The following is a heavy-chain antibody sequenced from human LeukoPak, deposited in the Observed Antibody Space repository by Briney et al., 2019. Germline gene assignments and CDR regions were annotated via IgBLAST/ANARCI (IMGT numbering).Heavy chain of an antibody. CDR3: ARGGVNPVDH. V-gene: IGHV3-74*01. CDR1: GFPFNSFW. Sequence: GGSLRLSCAASGFPFNSFWMHWVRQAPGKGLVWVSDMNEYSTTIRYADSVKGRFTISRDNAKSILYLQMNNLRAEDTAMYFCARGGVNPVDHWGQGTLATVSS. CDR2: MNEYSTTI. D-gene: IGHD1-14*01. J-gene: IGHJ4*01.